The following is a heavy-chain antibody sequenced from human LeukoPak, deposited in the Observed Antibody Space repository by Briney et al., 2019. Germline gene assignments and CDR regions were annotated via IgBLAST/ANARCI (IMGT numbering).Heavy chain of an antibody. CDR2: ISSSGST. CDR3: ARGGDSSGSIRSAFDI. Sequence: GGSLRLSCAASGLTFSSYCMSWVRQAPGKGLEWVSVISSSGSTYYADSVKGRFTISRDNSKNTLYLQMNSLRAEDTAVYYCARGGDSSGSIRSAFDIWGQGTMVTVSS. V-gene: IGHV3-53*01. J-gene: IGHJ3*02. D-gene: IGHD3-22*01. CDR1: GLTFSSYC.